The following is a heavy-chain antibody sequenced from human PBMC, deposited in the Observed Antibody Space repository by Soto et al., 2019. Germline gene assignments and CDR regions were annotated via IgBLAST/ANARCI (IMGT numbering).Heavy chain of an antibody. CDR1: GFTFSSYG. J-gene: IGHJ4*02. V-gene: IGHV3-30*03. CDR2: ISYDGANK. D-gene: IGHD4-17*01. Sequence: QVQLVESGGDVVQPGRSLRLSCAASGFTFSSYGIHWVRQAPGKGLEWVAVISYDGANKYYADSVKGRFTISRDNSKNTLYLQMNRLRAEDTAVYYCARGYGGNSGGFDYWGQGTLEIVSS. CDR3: ARGYGGNSGGFDY.